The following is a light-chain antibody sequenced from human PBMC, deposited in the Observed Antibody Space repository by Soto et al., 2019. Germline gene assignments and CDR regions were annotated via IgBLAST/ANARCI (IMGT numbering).Light chain of an antibody. J-gene: IGKJ1*01. CDR3: QLYGSSRWT. CDR1: QSVSSSY. V-gene: IGKV3-20*01. Sequence: EIVLTQSPGTLSLSAGERATLSCRASQSVSSSYLAWYQQKPGQAPRLLIYGASSRATGIPDRFSGSGSGTDFALTISRLEHKDFAVYYCQLYGSSRWTFGQGTNVQIK. CDR2: GAS.